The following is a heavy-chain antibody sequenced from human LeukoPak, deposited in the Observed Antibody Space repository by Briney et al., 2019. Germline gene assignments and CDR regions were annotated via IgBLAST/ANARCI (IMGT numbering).Heavy chain of an antibody. CDR2: NTSSSSYA. CDR3: ARDPYSGHYGNDYYYYMDV. V-gene: IGHV3-21*01. D-gene: IGHD5-12*01. Sequence: GGSLRLSCEASGFTFSTYNMNWVRQAPGKRLEWVSSNTSSSSYAFYADSVKGRFTISRDNAKSSLYLQMNNLRAEDTAVYYCARDPYSGHYGNDYYYYMDVWGKGTTVTISS. J-gene: IGHJ6*03. CDR1: GFTFSTYN.